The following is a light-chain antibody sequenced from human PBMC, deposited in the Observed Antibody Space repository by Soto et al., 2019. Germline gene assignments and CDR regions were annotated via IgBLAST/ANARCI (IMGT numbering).Light chain of an antibody. CDR3: QSSDSSGRYPYV. V-gene: IGLV3-25*02. CDR2: KDN. CDR1: ALPKQY. Sequence: SYELTQPPSVSVSPGQTARITCSGDALPKQYAYWYQQKPGQAPVVVIYKDNGRPSGIPERFSGSSSGTTVTLTISGVQAEDEAYYYRQSSDSSGRYPYVFGTGTKV. J-gene: IGLJ1*01.